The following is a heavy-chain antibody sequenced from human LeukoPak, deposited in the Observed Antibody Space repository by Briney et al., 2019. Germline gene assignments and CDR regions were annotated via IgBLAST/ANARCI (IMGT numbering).Heavy chain of an antibody. V-gene: IGHV4-59*01. J-gene: IGHJ3*02. D-gene: IGHD7-27*01. CDR3: ARETGGYAFDI. CDR2: IYYSGST. Sequence: SETLSLTCTVSGGSISSYYWSWIRQPPGKGLEWIGYIYYSGSTNYNPSLKSRVTISVDTSKNQFSLKLSSVTAADTAVYYCARETGGYAFDIWGQGTMVTVSS. CDR1: GGSISSYY.